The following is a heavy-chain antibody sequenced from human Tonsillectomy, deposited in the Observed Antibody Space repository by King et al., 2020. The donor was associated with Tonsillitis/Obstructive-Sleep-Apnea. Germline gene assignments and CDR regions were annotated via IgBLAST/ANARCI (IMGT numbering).Heavy chain of an antibody. J-gene: IGHJ3*02. CDR3: ARAQYDFWSGGDDAFDI. CDR2: ISGYNGNT. V-gene: IGHV1-18*01. Sequence: VQLVESGAEVKKPGASVKVSCKASGYTFTTYGISWVRQAPGQGLEWMGWISGYNGNTNYAQKLQGRVTMTTDTSTSTAYMELRSLRSDDTAVYYCARAQYDFWSGGDDAFDIWGQGTMVTVSS. D-gene: IGHD3-3*01. CDR1: GYTFTTYG.